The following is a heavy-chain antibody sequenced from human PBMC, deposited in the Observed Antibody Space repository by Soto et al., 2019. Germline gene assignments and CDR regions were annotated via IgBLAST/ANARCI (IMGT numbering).Heavy chain of an antibody. V-gene: IGHV3-48*02. J-gene: IGHJ4*02. Sequence: GGSLRLSCAASGFTFSTSAMHWVRQAPGKGLQWVSYMTSDGRNIYYADSVKGRFTISRDNAKNLVYLQMTSLRDEDTAVYYCARSVEGHFDYWGQGAVVTVSS. CDR3: ARSVEGHFDY. CDR1: GFTFSTSA. CDR2: MTSDGRNI. D-gene: IGHD6-19*01.